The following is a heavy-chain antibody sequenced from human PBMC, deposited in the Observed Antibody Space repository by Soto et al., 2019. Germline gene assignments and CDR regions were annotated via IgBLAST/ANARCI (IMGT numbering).Heavy chain of an antibody. J-gene: IGHJ6*02. V-gene: IGHV1-46*01. CDR3: ARPHSKSATPLDYYYGMDV. CDR2: INPSGGST. Sequence: ASVKVSCKASGYTFTSYYMHWVRQAPGQGLEWMGIINPSGGSTSYAQKFQGRVTMTRDTSTSTVYMELSSLRSEDADVYYCARPHSKSATPLDYYYGMDVWGQGTTVTVSS. CDR1: GYTFTSYY. D-gene: IGHD2-15*01.